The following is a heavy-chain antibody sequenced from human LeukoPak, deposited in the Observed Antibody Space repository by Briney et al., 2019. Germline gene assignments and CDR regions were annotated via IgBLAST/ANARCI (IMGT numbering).Heavy chain of an antibody. V-gene: IGHV3-48*01. CDR2: ISSSSSHI. CDR3: ARDRAGYNWVDY. Sequence: QPGGSLRLSCVGSGFTFGRHSMNWVRQAPGKGLEWISYISSSSSHIYYSHTVRGRFTISRDNAKNSVYLQMNSLRAEDTAVYFCARDRAGYNWVDYWGQGTLVSVSS. CDR1: GFTFGRHS. D-gene: IGHD5-24*01. J-gene: IGHJ4*02.